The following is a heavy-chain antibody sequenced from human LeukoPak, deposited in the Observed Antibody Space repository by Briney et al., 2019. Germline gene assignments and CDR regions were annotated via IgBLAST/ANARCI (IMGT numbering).Heavy chain of an antibody. J-gene: IGHJ4*02. CDR1: GFTFSSYS. CDR2: ISSSSSYI. CDR3: ARESGSSSWPIDY. D-gene: IGHD6-13*01. Sequence: GGSLRLSCAASGFTFSSYSMNWVRQAPGKGLEWVSSISSSSSYIYYADSVKGRFTISRDNAKNSLYLQMNSLRAEDTAVYYCARESGSSSWPIDYWGQGTLVTVSS. V-gene: IGHV3-21*01.